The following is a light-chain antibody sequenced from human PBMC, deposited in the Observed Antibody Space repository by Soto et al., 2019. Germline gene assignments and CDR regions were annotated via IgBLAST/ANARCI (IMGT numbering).Light chain of an antibody. J-gene: IGLJ2*01. CDR1: SSNIGINY. Sequence: QSVLTQPPSASGTPGQRVTISCSGSSSNIGINYVYWYQQLPGTAPKLLIYRKNQRPSGVPDRFSGSKSGTSASLAISGLRSEDEADYYCAAWDDRLSAYVVFGGGTKLTVL. CDR2: RKN. CDR3: AAWDDRLSAYVV. V-gene: IGLV1-47*01.